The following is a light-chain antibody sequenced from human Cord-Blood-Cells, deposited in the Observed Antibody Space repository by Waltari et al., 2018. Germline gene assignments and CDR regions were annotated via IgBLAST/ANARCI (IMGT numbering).Light chain of an antibody. V-gene: IGKV4-1*01. CDR3: QQYYSTPRT. CDR1: QSVLYSSNNKNY. Sequence: DIVMTQSPDSLAVSLGERATIHCKSSQSVLYSSNNKNYLAWYQQKPGQPPKLLIYWASTRESGVPDRFSGSGSGTDFTLTISSLQAEDVAVYYCQQYYSTPRTFGQVTKVEIK. CDR2: WAS. J-gene: IGKJ1*01.